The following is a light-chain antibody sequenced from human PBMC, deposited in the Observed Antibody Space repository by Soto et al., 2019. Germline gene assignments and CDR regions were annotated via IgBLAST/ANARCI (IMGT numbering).Light chain of an antibody. Sequence: DIQMTQSPSSLSASVGDRVSITCRASQSISSYLNWYQQKPGKAPKLLIYAASSLQSGVPSRFSGSGFGTDFTLTISSLQPEDFATYFCQQYYNYSTFGQGTKVNI. CDR1: QSISSY. CDR3: QQYYNYST. J-gene: IGKJ1*01. CDR2: AAS. V-gene: IGKV1-39*01.